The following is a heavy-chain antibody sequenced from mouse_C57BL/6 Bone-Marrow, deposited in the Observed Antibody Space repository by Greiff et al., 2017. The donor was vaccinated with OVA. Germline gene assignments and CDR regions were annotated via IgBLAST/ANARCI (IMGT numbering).Heavy chain of an antibody. V-gene: IGHV1-76*01. CDR1: GYTFTDYY. CDR2: IYPGSGNT. J-gene: IGHJ2*01. CDR3: ARSLDGYYPYFDY. D-gene: IGHD2-3*01. Sequence: QVQLQQSGAELVRPGASVKLSCKASGYTFTDYYINWVKQRPGQGLEWIARIYPGSGNTYYNEKFKGKATLTAEKSSSTAYMQLSSLTSEDSAVYFCARSLDGYYPYFDYWGQGTTLTVSS.